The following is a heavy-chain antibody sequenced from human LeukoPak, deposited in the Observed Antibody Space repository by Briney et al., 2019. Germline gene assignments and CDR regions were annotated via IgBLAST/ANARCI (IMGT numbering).Heavy chain of an antibody. CDR2: IIPIFGIA. J-gene: IGHJ5*02. CDR1: GGTFSSYA. CDR3: ARYQSGWFDP. D-gene: IGHD2-2*01. Sequence: GASVKVSCKASGGTFSSYAISWVRQAPGQGLEWMGRIIPIFGIANYAQKFQGRVTITADKSTSTAYMELSSLRSEDTAVYYCARYQSGWFDPWGQGTLVTVSS. V-gene: IGHV1-69*04.